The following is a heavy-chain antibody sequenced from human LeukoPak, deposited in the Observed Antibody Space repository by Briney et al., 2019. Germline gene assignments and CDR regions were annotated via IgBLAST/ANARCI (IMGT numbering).Heavy chain of an antibody. Sequence: PSETLSLTCTVSGGSISSSSYYWGWIRQPPGKGLEWIGSIYYSGSTYYNPSLKSRVTISVDTSKNQFSLKLSSVTAADTAVYYCARHNPTRQGDISGRAFDYWGQGTLVTVSS. CDR1: GGSISSSSYY. CDR2: IYYSGST. J-gene: IGHJ4*02. V-gene: IGHV4-39*01. D-gene: IGHD3-22*01. CDR3: ARHNPTRQGDISGRAFDY.